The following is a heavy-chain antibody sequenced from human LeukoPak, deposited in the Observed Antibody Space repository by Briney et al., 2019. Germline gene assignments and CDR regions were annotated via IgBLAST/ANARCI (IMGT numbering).Heavy chain of an antibody. Sequence: GESLKISCKGSGYRFTSYWIGWVRQMPGKGLEWMGIIYPGDSDTRYSPSFQGQVTISVDKSISTAYLHWSSLKASDTAMYYCARDTPTNAFDIWGQGTMVTVSS. J-gene: IGHJ3*02. D-gene: IGHD5-18*01. CDR1: GYRFTSYW. CDR2: IYPGDSDT. V-gene: IGHV5-51*01. CDR3: ARDTPTNAFDI.